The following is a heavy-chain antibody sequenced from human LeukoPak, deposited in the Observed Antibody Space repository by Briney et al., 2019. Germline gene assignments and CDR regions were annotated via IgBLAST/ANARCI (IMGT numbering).Heavy chain of an antibody. CDR1: GYTFTGYY. Sequence: ASVKVSCKASGYTFTGYYMHWVRQAPGQRLEWMGWINPNSGGTNYAQKFQGRVTMTRDTSISTAYMELSRLRSDDTAVYYCASYPLTEGSEGATRYYYGMDVWGQGTTVTVSS. D-gene: IGHD1-26*01. CDR3: ASYPLTEGSEGATRYYYGMDV. CDR2: INPNSGGT. J-gene: IGHJ6*02. V-gene: IGHV1-2*02.